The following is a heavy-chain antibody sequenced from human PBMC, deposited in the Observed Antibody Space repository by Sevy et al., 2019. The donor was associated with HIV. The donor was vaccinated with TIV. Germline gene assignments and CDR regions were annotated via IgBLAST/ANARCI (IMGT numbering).Heavy chain of an antibody. CDR2: ISSSSSYI. Sequence: GGSLRLSCAASGFTFSSYSMNWVRQAPGKGLEWVSSISSSSSYIYDADSVKGRFTISRDNAKNSLYLQMNSLRAEDTAVYYCARARPYSSGWIGNWFDPWGQGTLVTVSS. V-gene: IGHV3-21*01. D-gene: IGHD6-19*01. CDR3: ARARPYSSGWIGNWFDP. J-gene: IGHJ5*02. CDR1: GFTFSSYS.